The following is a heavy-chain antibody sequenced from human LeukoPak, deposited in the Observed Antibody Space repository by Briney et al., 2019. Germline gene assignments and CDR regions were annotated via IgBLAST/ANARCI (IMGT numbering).Heavy chain of an antibody. CDR3: ARGLLDIVVVATSPGDY. J-gene: IGHJ4*02. D-gene: IGHD2-21*01. V-gene: IGHV3-7*01. Sequence: GGSLRLSCAASGFTVSSNYMSWVRQAPGKGLEWVANIKEGGSEKYYVDSVKGRFTISRDNAKNSLYLQMNSLRAEDTAVYYCARGLLDIVVVATSPGDYWGQGTLVTVSS. CDR1: GFTVSSNY. CDR2: IKEGGSEK.